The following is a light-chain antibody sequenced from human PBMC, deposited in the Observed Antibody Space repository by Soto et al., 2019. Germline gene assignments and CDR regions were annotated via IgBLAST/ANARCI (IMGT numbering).Light chain of an antibody. Sequence: QSVLTQPPSASGTPGQRVTISCSGSSSNIGSNTVNWYQQLPGTAPKLLIHSNNQRPSGVPDRFSGSKSGTSASLAISGLQSEDEADYYCAAWDDGLSGWVFGGGTKLTVL. J-gene: IGLJ3*02. CDR2: SNN. V-gene: IGLV1-44*01. CDR1: SSNIGSNT. CDR3: AAWDDGLSGWV.